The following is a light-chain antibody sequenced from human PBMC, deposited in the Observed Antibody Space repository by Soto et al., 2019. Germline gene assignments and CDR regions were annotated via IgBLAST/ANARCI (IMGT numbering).Light chain of an antibody. CDR3: QQYENLPT. Sequence: NQMTQSPSSMSASVWNRVTITCQASQNINNYLNWYQQKPGRAPKLLIYDASNLEAGVPSRFRGSGSGTDFTFTISRLQPEDIATYYCQQYENLPTFGQGTRLEIK. J-gene: IGKJ5*01. V-gene: IGKV1-33*01. CDR2: DAS. CDR1: QNINNY.